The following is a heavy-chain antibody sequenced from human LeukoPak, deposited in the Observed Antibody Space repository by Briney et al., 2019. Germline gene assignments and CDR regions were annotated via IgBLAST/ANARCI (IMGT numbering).Heavy chain of an antibody. J-gene: IGHJ4*02. CDR2: IGGSGGST. D-gene: IGHD3-16*02. CDR3: AKVSCDYVWGSYRCPFDY. CDR1: GFTFSSYA. Sequence: GASLRLSCAASGFTFSSYAMNWVRQAPGKGLEWVSAIGGSGGSTYYADSVKGRFTISRDNSKNTLYLQMNSLRAEDTAVYYCAKVSCDYVWGSYRCPFDYWGQGTLVTVSS. V-gene: IGHV3-23*01.